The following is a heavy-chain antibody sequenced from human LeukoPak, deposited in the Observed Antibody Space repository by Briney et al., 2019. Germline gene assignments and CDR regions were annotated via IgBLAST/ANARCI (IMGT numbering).Heavy chain of an antibody. V-gene: IGHV3-21*01. CDR3: ATGGTMIVMKDAFDI. Sequence: GGSLRLSCAASGFTFSSYSMNWVRQAPGKGLEWVSSISSSSSYIYYADSVKGRFTISRDNAKNSLYLQMNSLRAEDTAVYYCATGGTMIVMKDAFDIWGQGTMVTVSS. CDR1: GFTFSSYS. CDR2: ISSSSSYI. D-gene: IGHD3-22*01. J-gene: IGHJ3*02.